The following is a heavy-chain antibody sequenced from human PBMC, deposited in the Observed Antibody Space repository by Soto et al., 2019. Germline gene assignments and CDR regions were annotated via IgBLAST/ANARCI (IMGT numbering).Heavy chain of an antibody. CDR2: ISGSGGST. CDR3: AKENRLVVLEWLSCLFDY. V-gene: IGHV3-23*01. CDR1: GFTFSSYA. J-gene: IGHJ4*02. D-gene: IGHD3-3*01. Sequence: GGSLRLSCAASGFTFSSYAMSWVRQAPGKGLEWVSAISGSGGSTYYADSVKGRFTISRDNSKNTLYLQMNSLRAEDTAVYYCAKENRLVVLEWLSCLFDYWGQGTLVTVSS.